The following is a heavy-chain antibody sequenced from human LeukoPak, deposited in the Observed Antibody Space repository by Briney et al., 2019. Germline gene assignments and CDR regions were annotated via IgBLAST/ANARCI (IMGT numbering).Heavy chain of an antibody. CDR2: IWYDGTNK. D-gene: IGHD3-10*01. CDR1: GFTFSSYG. V-gene: IGHV3-33*01. Sequence: GGSLRLSCAASGFTFSSYGMHWVRQAPGKGLEWVAVIWYDGTNKYHADSVKGRLTISRDNSRNTLYLQMNSLRVEDTAVYYCARDSAWFGELSQPDYWGQGTLVTVSS. J-gene: IGHJ4*02. CDR3: ARDSAWFGELSQPDY.